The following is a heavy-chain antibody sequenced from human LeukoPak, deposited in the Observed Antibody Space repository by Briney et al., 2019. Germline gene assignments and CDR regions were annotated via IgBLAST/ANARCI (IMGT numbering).Heavy chain of an antibody. CDR3: AELGITMIGGV. V-gene: IGHV3-48*03. CDR1: GFTFSNE. CDR2: ISSSGSTI. Sequence: GGSLRLSCAASGFTFSNEMNWVRQAPGKGLEWVSYISSSGSTIYYADSVKGRFNISRDNAKNSLYLQMNSLRAEDTAVYYCAELGITMIGGVWGKGTTVTISS. D-gene: IGHD3-10*02. J-gene: IGHJ6*04.